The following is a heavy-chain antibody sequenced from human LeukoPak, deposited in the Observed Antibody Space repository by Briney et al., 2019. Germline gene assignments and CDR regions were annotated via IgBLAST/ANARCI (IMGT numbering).Heavy chain of an antibody. V-gene: IGHV4-59*01. CDR2: IYYSGSSGST. D-gene: IGHD5-24*01. CDR3: AGGGDGYQTRFDY. CDR1: VGSISSYY. Sequence: SETLSLTCTVSVGSISSYYWNWIREPPGKGLEWIGYIYYSGSSGSTNYNPSLRSRVTTSADTSKNQFSLKMPSVTAADTAVYYCAGGGDGYQTRFDYWGQGTLLTVSS. J-gene: IGHJ4*02.